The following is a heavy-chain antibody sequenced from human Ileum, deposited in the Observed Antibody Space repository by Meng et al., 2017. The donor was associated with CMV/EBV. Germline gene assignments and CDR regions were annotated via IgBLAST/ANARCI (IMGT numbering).Heavy chain of an antibody. CDR3: AKVEGVYCTNAVCSMATGDDALDI. Sequence: YWNWIRQPPGKGLEWIGTIHYRGSTSYNPSLKSRLTASVDTSKNQFSLKLSSVTAADTAVYYCAKVEGVYCTNAVCSMATGDDALDIWGQGTMVTVSS. CDR2: IHYRGST. J-gene: IGHJ3*02. D-gene: IGHD2-8*01. CDR1: Y. V-gene: IGHV4-39*07.